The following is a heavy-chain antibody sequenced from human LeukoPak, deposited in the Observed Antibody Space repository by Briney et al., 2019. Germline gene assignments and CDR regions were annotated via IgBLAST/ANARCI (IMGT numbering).Heavy chain of an antibody. V-gene: IGHV4-39*01. CDR3: ARIVVVPAAIQALYYYYGMDV. Sequence: SETLSLTCTVSGGSISSSSYYWGWIRQPPGKGLGWIGSIYYSGSTYYNPSLKSRVTISVDTSKNQFSLKLSSVTAADTAVYYCARIVVVPAAIQALYYYYGMDVWGQGTTVTVSS. CDR2: IYYSGST. D-gene: IGHD2-2*02. CDR1: GGSISSSSYY. J-gene: IGHJ6*02.